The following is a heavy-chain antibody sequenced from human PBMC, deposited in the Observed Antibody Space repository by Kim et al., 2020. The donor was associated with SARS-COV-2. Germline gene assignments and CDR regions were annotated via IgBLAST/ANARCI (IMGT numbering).Heavy chain of an antibody. J-gene: IGHJ4*02. CDR2: TRTSDFRT. Sequence: GGSLRLSCVASGFTFSRSALSWVRQAPGKGLEWVSFTRTSDFRTYYTDSVKGRFTVSTDTPKNTLYLQMNSLRAEDTAVYYCAKGVASSAWYYFDHWGQGTLVTVSS. V-gene: IGHV3-23*01. CDR1: GFTFSRSA. CDR3: AKGVASSAWYYFDH. D-gene: IGHD6-19*01.